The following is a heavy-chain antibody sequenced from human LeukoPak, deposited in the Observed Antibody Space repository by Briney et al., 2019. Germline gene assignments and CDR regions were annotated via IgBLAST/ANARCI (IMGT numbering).Heavy chain of an antibody. CDR1: GYTFTELS. D-gene: IGHD3-22*01. CDR3: ATHTYYYDSSGYYYGWFDP. V-gene: IGHV1-24*01. CDR2: FDPEDGET. J-gene: IGHJ5*02. Sequence: VASVKVPCKVSGYTFTELSMHWVRQAPGKGLECMGGFDPEDGETIYAQKFQGRVTMTEDTSTDTAYMELSSLRSEDTAVYYCATHTYYYDSSGYYYGWFDPWGQGTLVTVSS.